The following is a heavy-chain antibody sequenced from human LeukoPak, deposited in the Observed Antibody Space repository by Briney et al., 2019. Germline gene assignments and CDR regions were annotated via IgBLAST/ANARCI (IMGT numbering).Heavy chain of an antibody. J-gene: IGHJ4*02. CDR1: GFTFSTYD. CDR3: ARESGPNSYGWTDLDY. CDR2: IGVAGDT. D-gene: IGHD6-19*01. Sequence: GGSLRLSCAASGFTFSTYDMHWVRQATGEGLEWVSAIGVAGDTYYSGSVKGRFIISRENAKNSLFLQMNSLEAGDTAVYYCARESGPNSYGWTDLDYWGQGTLVTVSS. V-gene: IGHV3-13*04.